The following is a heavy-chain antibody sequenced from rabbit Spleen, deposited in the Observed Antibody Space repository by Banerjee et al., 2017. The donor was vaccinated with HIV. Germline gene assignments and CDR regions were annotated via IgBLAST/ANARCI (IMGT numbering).Heavy chain of an antibody. Sequence: QSLEESGGGLVKPEGSLTLTCKASGFSFSDTDVMCWVRQAPGKGLEWIACIYVIDSSGSTFYASWAKGRFTISKTSSTTVTLQMISLTAADTATYFCARGEHFSVGFSAFAIYLDLWGPGTLVTVS. D-gene: IGHD6-1*01. V-gene: IGHV1S40*01. CDR2: IYVIDSSGST. J-gene: IGHJ4*01. CDR3: ARGEHFSVGFSAFAIYLDL. CDR1: GFSFSDTDV.